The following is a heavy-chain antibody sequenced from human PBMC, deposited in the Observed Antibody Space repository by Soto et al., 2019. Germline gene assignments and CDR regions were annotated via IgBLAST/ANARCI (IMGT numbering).Heavy chain of an antibody. CDR1: GGPFSGYN. D-gene: IGHD2-2*01. V-gene: IGHV4-34*01. J-gene: IGHJ4*02. Sequence: QVQLQQWGAGLLKPSETLSLTCAVYGGPFSGYNWSWIPQPPGKGLEWIGEINHSGSTNYNPSLKSRVTISVDTSKNQFSLKLSSVTAADTAVYYCVVPAAEGDYWGQGTLVTVSS. CDR2: INHSGST. CDR3: VVPAAEGDY.